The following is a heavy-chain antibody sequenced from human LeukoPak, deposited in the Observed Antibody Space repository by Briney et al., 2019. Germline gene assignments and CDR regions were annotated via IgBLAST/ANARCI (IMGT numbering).Heavy chain of an antibody. D-gene: IGHD3-16*01. CDR2: ISVSGGST. V-gene: IGHV3-23*01. CDR1: GFTFSSYV. J-gene: IGHJ4*02. Sequence: GGSLRLSCAASGFTFSSYVMNWVRQAPGKGLEWVSDISVSGGSTHYADSVRGRFTISRDNSKKTVYLQMNSLRVEDTAVYYCANGGGGFWGQGTLVTVSS. CDR3: ANGGGGF.